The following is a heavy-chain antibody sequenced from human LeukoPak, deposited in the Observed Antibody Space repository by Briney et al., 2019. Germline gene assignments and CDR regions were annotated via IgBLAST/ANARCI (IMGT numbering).Heavy chain of an antibody. V-gene: IGHV3-48*03. Sequence: GVSLRLSCAASGFTFSSYEMNWVRQAPGKGLEWLSYISSSGTTIYYADSVKGRFTISRDNAKNSLYLQMNSLMVEDTDIYYCARGWFDTWGQGTLVTVSS. CDR1: GFTFSSYE. J-gene: IGHJ5*02. CDR3: ARGWFDT. CDR2: ISSSGTTI.